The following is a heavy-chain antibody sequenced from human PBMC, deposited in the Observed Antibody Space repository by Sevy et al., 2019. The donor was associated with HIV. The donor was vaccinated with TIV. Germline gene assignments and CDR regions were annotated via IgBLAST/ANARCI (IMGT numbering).Heavy chain of an antibody. CDR3: GREMISMVPGVPDAFDI. D-gene: IGHD3-10*01. V-gene: IGHV3-74*01. CDR1: GFTFGNYW. J-gene: IGHJ3*02. Sequence: GGSLRLFCAASGFTFGNYWMHWVRQAPGKGLVWISRINNDGSNTNYADSVKGRFTTSRDNAKNTLYLQMNSLRAEDTAVYYCGREMISMVPGVPDAFDIWGQGTMVTVSS. CDR2: INNDGSNT.